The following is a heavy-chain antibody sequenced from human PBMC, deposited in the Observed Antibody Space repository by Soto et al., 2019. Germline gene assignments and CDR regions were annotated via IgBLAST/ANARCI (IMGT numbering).Heavy chain of an antibody. CDR3: SRDFSGTPVY. Sequence: QVQLVQSGAEVKKPGASVKVSCKASGYTFTSYGISWVRQAPGQGLEWMGWISAYNGNTNYAQKLHGRITMTTGTSTSTGYMELRSLRSDDAAVYCYSRDFSGTPVYWGQGTLVTVSS. CDR1: GYTFTSYG. V-gene: IGHV1-18*01. D-gene: IGHD2-2*01. J-gene: IGHJ4*02. CDR2: ISAYNGNT.